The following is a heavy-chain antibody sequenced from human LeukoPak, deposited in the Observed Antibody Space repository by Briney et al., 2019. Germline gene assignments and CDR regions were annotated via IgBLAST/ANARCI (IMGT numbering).Heavy chain of an antibody. Sequence: PSETLSLTCTVSGGSISSYYWSWIRQPPGKGLEWIGYIYYSGSTNYNPSLKSRVTISVDTSKNQFSLKLSSVTAADTAVYYCARTRITIFGVAKGRFDYWGQGTLVTVSS. CDR2: IYYSGST. J-gene: IGHJ4*02. D-gene: IGHD3-3*01. CDR3: ARTRITIFGVAKGRFDY. CDR1: GGSISSYY. V-gene: IGHV4-59*12.